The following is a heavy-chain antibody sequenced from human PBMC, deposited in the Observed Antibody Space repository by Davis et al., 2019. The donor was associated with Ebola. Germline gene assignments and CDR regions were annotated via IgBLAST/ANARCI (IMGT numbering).Heavy chain of an antibody. CDR3: AKFSSGWYLDY. D-gene: IGHD6-19*01. CDR2: IKHDGSEK. V-gene: IGHV3-7*03. Sequence: GGSLRLSCAASGFSFTWYWMSWVRQAPGKGLEWVANIKHDGSEKYYLDSVKGRFTISRDNAKNSLYLQMNSLRAEDTAVYYCAKFSSGWYLDYWGQGTLVTVSS. CDR1: GFSFTWYW. J-gene: IGHJ4*02.